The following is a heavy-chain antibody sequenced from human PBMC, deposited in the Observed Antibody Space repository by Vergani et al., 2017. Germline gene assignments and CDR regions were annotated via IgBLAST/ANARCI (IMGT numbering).Heavy chain of an antibody. CDR1: GFTFSDYY. CDR3: AGDMDTAMVGSAFDI. V-gene: IGHV3-11*01. CDR2: ISSSGSTI. D-gene: IGHD5-18*01. Sequence: QVQLVESGGGLVKPGGSLRLSCAASGFTFSDYYMSWIRPAPGKGLEWVSYISSSGSTIYYADSVKGRFTISRDNAKNSLYLQMNSLRAEDTAAYYCAGDMDTAMVGSAFDIWGQGTMVTVSS. J-gene: IGHJ3*02.